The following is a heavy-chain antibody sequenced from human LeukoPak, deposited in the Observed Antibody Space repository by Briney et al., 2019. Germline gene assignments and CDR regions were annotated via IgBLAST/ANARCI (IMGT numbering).Heavy chain of an antibody. J-gene: IGHJ4*02. CDR2: INPNIGGT. V-gene: IGHV1-2*02. CDR1: VYTFTGYY. D-gene: IGHD3-9*01. CDR3: ERALYYDILTSYSYCFDY. Sequence: VSVTVSYKASVYTFTGYYMHWVGQAPGQGLEWMGWINPNIGGTNYAQKFQGMGTKTSDTSISPAYIALSRLTSHDTAVYYCERALYYDILTSYSYCFDYWGQGTLVTVSS.